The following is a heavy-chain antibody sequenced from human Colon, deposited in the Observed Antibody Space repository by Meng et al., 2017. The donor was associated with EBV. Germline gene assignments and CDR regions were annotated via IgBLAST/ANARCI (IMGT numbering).Heavy chain of an antibody. V-gene: IGHV4-39*07. CDR2: IYYRGST. J-gene: IGHJ4*02. CDR3: VISSHN. Sequence: HLRGSVPGLVQPSETLSLTCTISGCSITSTSSYWGWVRQPPGKGLEWIGSIYYRGSTNYNPSLKSRISMSVDMSKNQFSLKVNSVTAADTAIYYCVISSHNWGQGTLVTVSS. CDR1: GCSITSTSSY. D-gene: IGHD3-3*02.